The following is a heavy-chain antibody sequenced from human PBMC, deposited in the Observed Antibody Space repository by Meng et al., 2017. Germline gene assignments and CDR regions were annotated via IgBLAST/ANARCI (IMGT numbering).Heavy chain of an antibody. CDR1: GGSFSGYY. CDR2: INHRGST. J-gene: IGHJ6*02. Sequence: SETLSLTCAAYGGSFSGYYWSWIRQPPGKGLEWIGEINHRGSTNYNPSLKSRVTISVTTSKNHFSLKLSSVTAADTAIYYCARENVGLIRYFDWSREDESTAHYYYGMDVWGQGTTVTVSS. CDR3: ARENVGLIRYFDWSREDESTAHYYYGMDV. V-gene: IGHV4-34*01. D-gene: IGHD3-9*01.